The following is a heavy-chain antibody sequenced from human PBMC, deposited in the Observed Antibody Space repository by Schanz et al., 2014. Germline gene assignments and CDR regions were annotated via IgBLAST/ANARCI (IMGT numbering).Heavy chain of an antibody. V-gene: IGHV3-21*04. D-gene: IGHD1-26*01. CDR1: RLTFANED. J-gene: IGHJ6*02. Sequence: EEQMVESGGGLVKPGGSLILSCAASRLTFANEDIHWVRQAPGKGLEWVSVISSTSSNIYYADSLKGRFTISRDNSKNSLYLQMNSLRTEDTALYYCAKDSRGSSFDMDVWGQGTTVTVSS. CDR3: AKDSRGSSFDMDV. CDR2: ISSTSSNI.